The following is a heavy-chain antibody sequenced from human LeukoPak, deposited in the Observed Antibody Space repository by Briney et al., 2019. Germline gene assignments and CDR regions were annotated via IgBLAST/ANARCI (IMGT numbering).Heavy chain of an antibody. CDR2: IYYSGST. CDR1: GFTFSSYS. D-gene: IGHD2-2*02. Sequence: LRLSCAASGFTFSSYSMNWVRQAPGKGLEWIGYIYYSGSTYYNPSLKSRVTISVDTSKNQFSLKLSSVTAADTAVYYCARDCGSTSCYTGWSTGAFDIWGQGTMVTVSS. CDR3: ARDCGSTSCYTGWSTGAFDI. J-gene: IGHJ3*02. V-gene: IGHV4-30-4*08.